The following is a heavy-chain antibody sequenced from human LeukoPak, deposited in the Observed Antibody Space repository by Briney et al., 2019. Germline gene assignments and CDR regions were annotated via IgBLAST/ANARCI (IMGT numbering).Heavy chain of an antibody. CDR3: VKDGPVWFGGFKNWFDP. D-gene: IGHD3-10*01. CDR1: GFTFSSYA. Sequence: GGSLRLSCSASGFTFSSYAMHWVRQAPGKGLEYVSAISSNGGSTYYADSVKGRFTISRDNSKNTLYLQMSSLRAEDTAVYYCVKDGPVWFGGFKNWFDPWGQGTLVTVSS. CDR2: ISSNGGST. J-gene: IGHJ5*02. V-gene: IGHV3-64D*06.